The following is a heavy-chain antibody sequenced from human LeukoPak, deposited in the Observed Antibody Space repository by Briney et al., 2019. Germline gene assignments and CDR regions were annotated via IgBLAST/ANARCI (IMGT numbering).Heavy chain of an antibody. J-gene: IGHJ4*02. D-gene: IGHD2-2*01. CDR1: GGSISNGSYY. CDR2: IYTTGNT. CDR3: ARAFHCSTTSCYARGLDY. V-gene: IGHV4-61*02. Sequence: PSQTLSLTCSDSGGSISNGSYYWSWIRQPAGKGLEWIGRIYTTGNTNYNPSLKSRVTISVDTSNNQFSLNLSSVTAADTAVYYCARAFHCSTTSCYARGLDYWGQGTLVTVSS.